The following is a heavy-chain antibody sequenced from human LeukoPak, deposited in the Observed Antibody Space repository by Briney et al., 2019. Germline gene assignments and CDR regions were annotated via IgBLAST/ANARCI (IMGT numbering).Heavy chain of an antibody. J-gene: IGHJ4*02. V-gene: IGHV3-23*01. Sequence: GGSLRLSCAASGFTFSSYAMSWVRQAPGKGLEWVSAISGSGGSTYYADSVKGRFTISRDNSKNTLYLQMNSLRAEDTDVYYCAKAGLRYFDWSEAIDYWGQGTLVTVSS. CDR3: AKAGLRYFDWSEAIDY. D-gene: IGHD3-9*01. CDR1: GFTFSSYA. CDR2: ISGSGGST.